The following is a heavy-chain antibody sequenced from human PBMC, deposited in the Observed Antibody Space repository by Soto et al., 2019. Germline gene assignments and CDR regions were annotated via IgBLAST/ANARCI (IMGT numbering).Heavy chain of an antibody. CDR1: GGSISSYY. Sequence: PSETLSLTCTVSGGSISSYYWSWIRQPPGKGLEWIGYIYYSGSTNYNPSLKSRVTISVDTSKNQFSLKLSSVTAADTAVYYCARLDSYYYYYMDVWGKGTTVTVSS. CDR3: ARLDSYYYYYMDV. J-gene: IGHJ6*03. CDR2: IYYSGST. V-gene: IGHV4-59*08.